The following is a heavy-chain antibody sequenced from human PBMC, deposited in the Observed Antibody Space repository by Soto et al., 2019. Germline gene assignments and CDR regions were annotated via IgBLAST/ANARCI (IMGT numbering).Heavy chain of an antibody. V-gene: IGHV4-34*01. D-gene: IGHD4-17*01. CDR2: INHSGST. CDR1: GGSFSGYY. Sequence: QVQLQQWGAGLLKPSETLSLTCAVYGGSFSGYYWSWIRQPPGKGLEWIGEINHSGSTNYNPSLKSRVTISVDTSKNQFSLKLSSVTAADTAVYYCASFRTNDYGDQDYFDYWGQGSLVTVSS. CDR3: ASFRTNDYGDQDYFDY. J-gene: IGHJ4*02.